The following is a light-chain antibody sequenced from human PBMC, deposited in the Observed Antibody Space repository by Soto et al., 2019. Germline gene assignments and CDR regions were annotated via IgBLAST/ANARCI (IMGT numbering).Light chain of an antibody. CDR3: QQYGSSLLT. Sequence: EIVLTQSPGTLSLSPGERATLSCRASQSVSSSYLDWYQQKPGQAPRRVLYGASSRATGIPDRFSGTGSGTDFTLTSSRLEPEDFAVYYCQQYGSSLLTFGQGTKVELK. CDR1: QSVSSSY. CDR2: GAS. V-gene: IGKV3-20*01. J-gene: IGKJ1*01.